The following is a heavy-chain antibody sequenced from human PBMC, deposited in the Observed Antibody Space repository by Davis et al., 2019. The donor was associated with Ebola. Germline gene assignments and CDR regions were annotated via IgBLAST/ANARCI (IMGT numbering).Heavy chain of an antibody. D-gene: IGHD3-9*01. CDR1: GFTFSSYA. V-gene: IGHV3-30-3*01. Sequence: GGSLRLSCAASGFTFSSYAMHWVRQAPGKGLEWVAVISYDGSNKYYADSVKGRFTISRDNAKNSLYLQMNSLRAEDTAVYYCARGGYFDWLFFGAFDIWGQGTMVTVSS. J-gene: IGHJ3*02. CDR2: ISYDGSNK. CDR3: ARGGYFDWLFFGAFDI.